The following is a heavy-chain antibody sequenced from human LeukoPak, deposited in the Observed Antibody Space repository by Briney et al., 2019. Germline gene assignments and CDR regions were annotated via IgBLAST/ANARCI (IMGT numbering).Heavy chain of an antibody. CDR1: GYTFSDSY. D-gene: IGHD1-26*01. V-gene: IGHV1-2*02. CDR2: MNPKSGGT. CDR3: ARAGGRSWFDP. Sequence: GASVKVSCKASGYTFSDSYIHWVRQAPGRGLEWMGSMNPKSGGTKYAQKFQGRVSMTRDTSISTAYMELASLTSDDTAVYYCARAGGRSWFDPWGQGTLVTVSS. J-gene: IGHJ5*02.